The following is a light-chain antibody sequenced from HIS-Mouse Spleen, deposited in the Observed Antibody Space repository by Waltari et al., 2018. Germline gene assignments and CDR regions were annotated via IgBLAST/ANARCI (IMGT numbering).Light chain of an antibody. CDR3: QQRSNWPVYT. CDR1: QSVSSY. V-gene: IGKV3-11*01. CDR2: DAS. J-gene: IGKJ2*01. Sequence: EIVLTQSPATLSLSPGERATLSCRASQSVSSYLAWYQQKTGQAPRHLIYDASNRATGIPARFSGSGYGTDFTLTISSLEPEDFAVYYCQQRSNWPVYTFGQGTKLEIK.